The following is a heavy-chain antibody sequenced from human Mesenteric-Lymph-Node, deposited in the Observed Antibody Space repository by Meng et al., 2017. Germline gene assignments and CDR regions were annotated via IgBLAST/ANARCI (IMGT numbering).Heavy chain of an antibody. J-gene: IGHJ4*02. CDR1: GSTFSDYY. D-gene: IGHD3-10*01. V-gene: IGHV3-11*04. CDR2: ISSSGSTI. Sequence: GESLKISWAASGSTFSDYYMSWIRQAPGKGLEWVSYISSSGSTIYYADSVKGLFTISRDNAKNSQYQQMNSLRAEEAAVYYGARESAMVGEGPDCFDYWGQGKLVNVSS. CDR3: ARESAMVGEGPDCFDY.